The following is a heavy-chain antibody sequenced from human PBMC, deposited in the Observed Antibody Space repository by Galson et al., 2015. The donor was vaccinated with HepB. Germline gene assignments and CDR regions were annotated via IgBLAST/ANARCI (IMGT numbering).Heavy chain of an antibody. Sequence: SLRLSCAASGFTFSSYGMHWVRQAPGKGLEWVAVIWYDGSNKYYADSVKGRFTISRDNSKNTLYLQMNSLRAEDTAVYYCARGMFTMIPRQQGLNAFDIWGQGTMVTVSS. CDR1: GFTFSSYG. CDR3: ARGMFTMIPRQQGLNAFDI. D-gene: IGHD3-22*01. J-gene: IGHJ3*02. V-gene: IGHV3-33*01. CDR2: IWYDGSNK.